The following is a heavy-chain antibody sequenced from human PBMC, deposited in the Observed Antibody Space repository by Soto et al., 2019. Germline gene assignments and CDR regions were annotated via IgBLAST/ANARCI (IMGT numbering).Heavy chain of an antibody. CDR3: ARDRIVATISYYYYGMDV. D-gene: IGHD5-12*01. J-gene: IGHJ6*02. CDR1: GGSISSGGYY. V-gene: IGHV4-31*03. Sequence: SETLSLTCTVSGGSISSGGYYWSWIRQHPGKGLEWIGYIYYSGSTYYNPSLKSRVTISVDTSKNQFSLKLSSVTAADTAVYYCARDRIVATISYYYYGMDVWGQGTTVTV. CDR2: IYYSGST.